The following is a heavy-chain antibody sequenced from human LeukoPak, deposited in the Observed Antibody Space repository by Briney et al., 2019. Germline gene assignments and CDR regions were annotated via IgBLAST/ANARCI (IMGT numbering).Heavy chain of an antibody. Sequence: SETLSLTCTVSGGSISSYYWSLIRQPAGKGLEWIGYIYYSGSTNYNPSLKSRVTISVDTSKNQFSLKLSSVTAADTAVYYCARGPTDFWSGYYLDYWGQGTLVTVSS. CDR3: ARGPTDFWSGYYLDY. CDR2: IYYSGST. J-gene: IGHJ4*02. D-gene: IGHD3-3*01. CDR1: GGSISSYY. V-gene: IGHV4-59*01.